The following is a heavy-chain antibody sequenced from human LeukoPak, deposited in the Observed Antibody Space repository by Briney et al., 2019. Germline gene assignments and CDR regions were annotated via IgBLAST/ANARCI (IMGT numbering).Heavy chain of an antibody. CDR3: ASKIQLWFDY. Sequence: PSETLSLTCTVSGGSISSYYWSWIGQPPGKGLEWIGYIYYSGSTYYNPSLKSRVTISVDTSKNQFSLKLSSVTAADTAVYYCASKIQLWFDYWGQGTLVTVSS. D-gene: IGHD5-18*01. V-gene: IGHV4-59*12. CDR1: GGSISSYY. J-gene: IGHJ4*02. CDR2: IYYSGST.